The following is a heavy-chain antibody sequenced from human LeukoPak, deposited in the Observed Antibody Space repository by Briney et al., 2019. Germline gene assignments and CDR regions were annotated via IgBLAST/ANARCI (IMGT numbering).Heavy chain of an antibody. Sequence: GGSLRLSCAASGFTFSSYSMNWVRQAPGKGLEWVSSISSSSSYIYYADSVKGRFTISRDNAKNSLYLQMNSLRAEDTAVYYCARDGQGKYYDSSGYPYFDYWGQGTLVTVSS. V-gene: IGHV3-21*01. CDR2: ISSSSSYI. CDR1: GFTFSSYS. J-gene: IGHJ4*02. D-gene: IGHD3-22*01. CDR3: ARDGQGKYYDSSGYPYFDY.